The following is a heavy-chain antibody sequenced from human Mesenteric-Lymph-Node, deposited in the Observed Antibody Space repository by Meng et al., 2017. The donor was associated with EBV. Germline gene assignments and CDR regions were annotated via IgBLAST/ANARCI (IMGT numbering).Heavy chain of an antibody. J-gene: IGHJ4*02. D-gene: IGHD3-10*01. CDR2: MYYGGSA. CDR3: ARDFHHDYYGSGNYPN. Sequence: VQLQESGPGLLQPSQTLSLTCVVSGCSISSGGYYWGWTRQPPGKGLEWIGYMYYGGSAYYNPSLKSRVTISVDTSKNQFSLKLTSVTAADTAVYYCARDFHHDYYGSGNYPNWGQGTLVTVSS. V-gene: IGHV4-30-4*01. CDR1: GCSISSGGYY.